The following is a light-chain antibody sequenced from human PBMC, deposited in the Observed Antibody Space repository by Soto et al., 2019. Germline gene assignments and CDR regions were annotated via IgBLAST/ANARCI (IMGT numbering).Light chain of an antibody. Sequence: DIQMTQSPSTLSASVGDRVTITCRASQSLSSWLAWYQQKPGKAPNLLIYKASSLESGVPSRFSGSGSGTEFILTIRSLQPDDFATYYCQQYKSFPYTFGQGTKLEIK. J-gene: IGKJ2*01. CDR1: QSLSSW. CDR3: QQYKSFPYT. CDR2: KAS. V-gene: IGKV1-5*03.